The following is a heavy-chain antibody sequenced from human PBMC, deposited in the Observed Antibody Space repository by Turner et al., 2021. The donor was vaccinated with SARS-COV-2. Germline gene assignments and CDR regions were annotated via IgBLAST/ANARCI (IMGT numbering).Heavy chain of an antibody. CDR3: ARAPIRAVVGYYFDY. V-gene: IGHV3-21*02. Sequence: EVQLVESGGGLVQPGGSLRPSCTASGFTFSDYTLNWVRQAPGKGLEWVSSISTIYSHIHYADSVKGRYTISRDDAKHSLYLQMNSLGAEDTAVYYCARAPIRAVVGYYFDYWGLGTLVTVSS. CDR2: ISTIYSHI. J-gene: IGHJ4*02. D-gene: IGHD6-19*01. CDR1: GFTFSDYT.